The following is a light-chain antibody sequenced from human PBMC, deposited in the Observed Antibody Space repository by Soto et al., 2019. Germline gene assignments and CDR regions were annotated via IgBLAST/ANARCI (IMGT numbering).Light chain of an antibody. CDR3: CSYAGTYTSNVV. Sequence: QSALTQPRSVSGSPGQSVTISCTGSSSDVGGYNYVSWYQQHPGKAPKLMIYDVSKRPSGVPDRFSGSKSGNTASLTISGLQADDEADFYCCSYAGTYTSNVVFGGGTQLTVL. J-gene: IGLJ2*01. CDR1: SSDVGGYNY. CDR2: DVS. V-gene: IGLV2-11*01.